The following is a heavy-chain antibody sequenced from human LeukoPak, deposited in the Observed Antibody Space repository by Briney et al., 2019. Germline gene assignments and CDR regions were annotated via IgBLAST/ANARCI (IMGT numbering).Heavy chain of an antibody. CDR3: ARHSGSGWQALGY. J-gene: IGHJ4*02. Sequence: VKVSCKPSGYTFSNYGLSWVRQAPRLGREWMGWTSYNGNTNYAQTFQDRVTMTTDTSTPTAYMELSGLESDDTAVYYCARHSGSGWQALGYWGQGNLVTVSS. CDR1: GYTFSNYG. V-gene: IGHV1-18*04. D-gene: IGHD6-19*01. CDR2: TSYNGNT.